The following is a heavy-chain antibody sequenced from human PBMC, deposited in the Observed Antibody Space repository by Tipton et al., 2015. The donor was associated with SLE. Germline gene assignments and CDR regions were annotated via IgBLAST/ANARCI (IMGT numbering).Heavy chain of an antibody. D-gene: IGHD3-22*01. CDR1: GDSLSGQY. CDR3: ARGGDTYFYDGSGYRSDFDV. Sequence: TLSLTCSVYGDSLSGQYWSWIRQPPGKGLEWIGEVFRGGSTNYSPSLESRVTITVDMSKNQFSLRLISVTAADTAVYYCARGGDTYFYDGSGYRSDFDVWGPGTMVTVSS. V-gene: IGHV4-34*01. CDR2: VFRGGST. J-gene: IGHJ3*01.